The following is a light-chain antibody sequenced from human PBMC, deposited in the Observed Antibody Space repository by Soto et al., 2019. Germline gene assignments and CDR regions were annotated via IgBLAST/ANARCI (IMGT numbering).Light chain of an antibody. V-gene: IGLV1-44*01. CDR2: RNN. J-gene: IGLJ3*02. Sequence: QSVLTQPPSTSGTPGQRVTIPCSGSGSNIGRNSVTWYQRLPGTAPKLLVYRNNQRPSGVPERFSGSKSGTSASLAISDLQCEDEADYYCATWDDSLSGVEFGGGTKLTVL. CDR3: ATWDDSLSGVE. CDR1: GSNIGRNS.